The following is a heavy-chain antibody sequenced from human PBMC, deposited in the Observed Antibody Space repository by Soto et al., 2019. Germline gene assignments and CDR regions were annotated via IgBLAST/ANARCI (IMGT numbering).Heavy chain of an antibody. J-gene: IGHJ5*02. Sequence: SETLSLTCAVYGGSFSGYYLSWIRQPPGKGLEWIGEVNHSGSTNYNPSLKSRVTISVDTSKNQFSLKLSSVTAADTAVYYCASGPPQYSRSWYLHWFDPWGKGTLVTVSS. D-gene: IGHD6-13*01. CDR1: GGSFSGYY. V-gene: IGHV4-34*01. CDR2: VNHSGST. CDR3: ASGPPQYSRSWYLHWFDP.